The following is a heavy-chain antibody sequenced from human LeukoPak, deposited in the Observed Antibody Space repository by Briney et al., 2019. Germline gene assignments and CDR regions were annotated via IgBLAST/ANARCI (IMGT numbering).Heavy chain of an antibody. CDR1: GGSFSGYY. Sequence: SETLSLTCAVYGGSFSGYYWSWIRQPPGKGLEWIGEINHSGSTNYNPSLKSRVTISVDTSKNQFSLKLSSVTAADTAVYYCARGHVTRGYSYGRPYYYYGMDVWGQGTTVTASS. J-gene: IGHJ6*02. CDR3: ARGHVTRGYSYGRPYYYYGMDV. D-gene: IGHD5-18*01. CDR2: INHSGST. V-gene: IGHV4-34*01.